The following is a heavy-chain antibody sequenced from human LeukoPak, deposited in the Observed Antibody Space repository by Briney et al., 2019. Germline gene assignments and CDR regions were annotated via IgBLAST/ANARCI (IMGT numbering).Heavy chain of an antibody. V-gene: IGHV3-20*04. CDR1: GFSFDDYG. D-gene: IGHD5-24*01. Sequence: GGSLRLSCAASGFSFDDYGMTWVRQAPGKGLEWVSGINWNGGSKGYADSVKGRFTISRDNTKNSLYLQMNSLRDEDTAFYYCVRGRRHGYSYWIYMEVWGKGTMVTVSS. J-gene: IGHJ6*03. CDR2: INWNGGSK. CDR3: VRGRRHGYSYWIYMEV.